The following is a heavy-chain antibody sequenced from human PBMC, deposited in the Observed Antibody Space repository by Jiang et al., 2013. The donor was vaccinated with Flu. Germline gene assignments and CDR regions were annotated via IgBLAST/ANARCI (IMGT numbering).Heavy chain of an antibody. CDR3: ARRRDYYDSSGYYYY. D-gene: IGHD3-22*01. CDR1: GGSISSGSYY. J-gene: IGHJ4*02. V-gene: IGHV4-61*02. Sequence: GPGLVKPSQTLSLTCTVSGGSISSGSYYWSWIRQPAGKGLEWIGRIYTSGSTNYNPSLKSRVTISVDTSKNQFSLKLSSVTAADTVVYYCARRRDYYDSSGYYYYWGQGTLVTVSS. CDR2: IYTSGST.